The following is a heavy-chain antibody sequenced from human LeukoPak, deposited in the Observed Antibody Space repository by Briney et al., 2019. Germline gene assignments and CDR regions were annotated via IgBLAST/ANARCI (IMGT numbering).Heavy chain of an antibody. CDR2: IYTSGST. D-gene: IGHD3-10*01. J-gene: IGHJ6*03. CDR3: ARGIMVRGVTYYYYYYMDV. Sequence: PSETLSLTCTVSGGSISSGSYYWSWIRQPAGKGLEWIGRIYTSGSTNYNPSLKSRVTISVDTSKNQFSLKLSSVTAADTAGYYCARGIMVRGVTYYYYYYMDVWGKGTTVTISS. V-gene: IGHV4-61*02. CDR1: GGSISSGSYY.